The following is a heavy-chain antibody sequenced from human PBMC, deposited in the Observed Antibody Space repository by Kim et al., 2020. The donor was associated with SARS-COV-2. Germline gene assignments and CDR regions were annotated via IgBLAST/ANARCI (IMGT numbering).Heavy chain of an antibody. D-gene: IGHD3-22*01. CDR1: GFTFSSYA. V-gene: IGHV3-30*04. CDR2: ISYDGSNK. J-gene: IGHJ6*01. Sequence: GGSLRLSCAASGFTFSSYAMHWVRQAPGKGLEWVAVISYDGSNKYYADSVKGRFTISRDNSKNTLYLQMNSLRAEDTAVYYCARDRGYYDSSGYYPIYY. CDR3: ARDRGYYDSSGYYPIYY.